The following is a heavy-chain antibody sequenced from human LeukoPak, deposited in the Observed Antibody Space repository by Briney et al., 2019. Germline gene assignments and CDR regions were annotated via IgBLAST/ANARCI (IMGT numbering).Heavy chain of an antibody. D-gene: IGHD3-16*02. CDR2: MNPASGNT. CDR1: GYTFTSYD. CDR3: ARVPREIASI. V-gene: IGHV1-8*01. J-gene: IGHJ3*02. Sequence: ASVKVSCKASGYTFTSYDINWVRQATGQGLEWMGYMNPASGNTGYAQKLQGRVTMTTDTSISTAYMELSSLRSEDTAVYYCARVPREIASIWGQGTMVTVSS.